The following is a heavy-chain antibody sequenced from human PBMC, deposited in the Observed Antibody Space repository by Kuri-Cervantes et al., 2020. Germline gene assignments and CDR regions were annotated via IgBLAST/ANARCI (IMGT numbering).Heavy chain of an antibody. CDR2: INHSGST. V-gene: IGHV4-34*01. J-gene: IGHJ5*02. Sequence: SQTLSLTCALYGGSFSGYYWSWIRQPPGKGLEWIGEINHSGSTNYNPSLKSRVTISVDTSKNQFSLKLSSVTAADTAVYYCAVKVGADNNWFDPWGQGTLVTVSS. CDR1: GGSFSGYY. D-gene: IGHD1-26*01. CDR3: AVKVGADNNWFDP.